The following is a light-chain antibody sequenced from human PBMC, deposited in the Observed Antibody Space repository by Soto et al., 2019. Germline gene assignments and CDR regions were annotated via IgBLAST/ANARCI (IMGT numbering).Light chain of an antibody. Sequence: DIQMTQSPSSLSASAGDRVTITCRASQSISNYLNWYQQKPGKAPKLLIYAASSLQSGVPSRFSGSGSGTDFTLTISNLQPEDFANYYWQQSYRTTTFGQGTKVEIK. J-gene: IGKJ1*01. CDR1: QSISNY. CDR2: AAS. CDR3: QQSYRTTT. V-gene: IGKV1-39*01.